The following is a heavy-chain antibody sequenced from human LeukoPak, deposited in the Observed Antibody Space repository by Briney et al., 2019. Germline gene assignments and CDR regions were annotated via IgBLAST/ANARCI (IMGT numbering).Heavy chain of an antibody. Sequence: ASVKVSCRASGYTFTSYGISWVRQAPGQGLEWVGWISAYNGNTNYAQKLQGRVTMTTDTSASTAYMELRSLRSDDTAVYYCARDQGGYYYDSSGYPLGYWGQGTLVTVSS. CDR3: ARDQGGYYYDSSGYPLGY. CDR2: ISAYNGNT. CDR1: GYTFTSYG. D-gene: IGHD3-22*01. V-gene: IGHV1-18*01. J-gene: IGHJ4*02.